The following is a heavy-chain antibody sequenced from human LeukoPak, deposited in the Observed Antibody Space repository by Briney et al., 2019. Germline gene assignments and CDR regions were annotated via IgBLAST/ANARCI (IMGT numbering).Heavy chain of an antibody. D-gene: IGHD3-10*01. CDR1: GFTFSSYA. V-gene: IGHV3-23*01. CDR2: ISDSGGST. CDR3: AKDGYDSGDYGMDV. J-gene: IGHJ6*02. Sequence: GGSLRLSCAASGFTFSSYAMSWVRQAPGKGLEWVSAISDSGGSTYYADSVKGRFTISRDNSKNTLYLQMNSLRAEDTAVYYCAKDGYDSGDYGMDVWGQGTTVTVSS.